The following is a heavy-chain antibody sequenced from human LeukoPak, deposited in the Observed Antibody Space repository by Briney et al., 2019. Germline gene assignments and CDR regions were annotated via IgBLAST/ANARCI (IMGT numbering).Heavy chain of an antibody. V-gene: IGHV4-30-4*01. CDR3: ARRDFTMVRGALVPSAYYFDY. CDR2: IYYSGST. D-gene: IGHD3-10*01. CDR1: GGSISSGDYY. Sequence: SETLSLTCTVSGGSISSGDYYWSWIRQPPGKGLEWIGYIYYSGSTYYNPSLKSRVTISVDTSKNQLSLKLSSVTAADTAVYYCARRDFTMVRGALVPSAYYFDYWGQGTLVTVSS. J-gene: IGHJ4*02.